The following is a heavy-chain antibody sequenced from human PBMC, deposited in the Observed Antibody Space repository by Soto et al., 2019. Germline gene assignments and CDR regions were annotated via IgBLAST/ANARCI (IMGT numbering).Heavy chain of an antibody. CDR1: GYSFTDYH. Sequence: ASVKVSCKASGYSFTDYHIHWVRQAPGQGLEWLGRVNPKSGGTSTAQKFQGWVTMTTDTSISTASMELTRLTSDDTAIYYCARGDSTDCSNGVCSFFYNHDMDVWGQGTTVTVSS. J-gene: IGHJ6*02. CDR3: ARGDSTDCSNGVCSFFYNHDMDV. CDR2: VNPKSGGT. V-gene: IGHV1-2*04. D-gene: IGHD2-8*01.